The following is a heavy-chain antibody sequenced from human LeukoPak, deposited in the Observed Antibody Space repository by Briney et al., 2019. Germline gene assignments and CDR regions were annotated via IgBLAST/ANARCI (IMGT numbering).Heavy chain of an antibody. CDR2: IYYSGST. V-gene: IGHV4-59*01. CDR3: ARERSSGYSFDY. D-gene: IGHD3-22*01. J-gene: IGHJ4*02. Sequence: SETLSLTCTVSGGSISSYYWSWIRQPPGKGLEWIGYIYYSGSTNYNPSLKSRVTISVDTSKNQFSLKLSSVTAADTAVYYCARERSSGYSFDYWGQGTLVTVSS. CDR1: GGSISSYY.